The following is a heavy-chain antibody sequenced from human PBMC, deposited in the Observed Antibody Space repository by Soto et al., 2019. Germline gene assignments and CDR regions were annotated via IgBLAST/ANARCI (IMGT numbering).Heavy chain of an antibody. CDR3: ARFIRGYNSGEEGYNWFDP. CDR1: GGSISSYY. D-gene: IGHD5-18*01. V-gene: IGHV4-59*01. CDR2: IYYSGST. J-gene: IGHJ5*02. Sequence: KPSETLSLTCTVSGGSISSYYWSWIRQPPGKGLEWIGYIYYSGSTNYNPSLKSRVTISVDTSKNQFSLKLSSVTAADTAVYYCARFIRGYNSGEEGYNWFDPWGQGTLVTVSS.